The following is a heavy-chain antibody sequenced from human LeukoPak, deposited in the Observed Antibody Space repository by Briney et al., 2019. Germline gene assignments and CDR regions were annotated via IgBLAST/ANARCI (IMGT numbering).Heavy chain of an antibody. J-gene: IGHJ4*02. CDR2: INHSGST. V-gene: IGHV4-34*01. D-gene: IGHD4-17*01. Sequence: SETLSLTCTGSGGSLGSDYWSWIRQPPGKGLEWIGEINHSGSTNYNPSLKSRVTISVHTSKNQFSLKLSSVTAADTAVYYCARGTMTTVTYYFDYWGQGTLVTVSS. CDR3: ARGTMTTVTYYFDY. CDR1: GGSLGSDY.